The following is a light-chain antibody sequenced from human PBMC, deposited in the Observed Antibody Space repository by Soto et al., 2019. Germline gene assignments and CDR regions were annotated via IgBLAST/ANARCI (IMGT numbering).Light chain of an antibody. V-gene: IGKV4-1*01. Sequence: DIVMTQSPDSLAVSLGERATINCKSSQSVLYSSNNKNYLAWYQQRPGQPPNLLIYWASTRESGVPDRFSGRGFGTDFTLTISSLQAEDVAIYYCQQYFSFPWTFGQGTKVESK. J-gene: IGKJ1*01. CDR1: QSVLYSSNNKNY. CDR3: QQYFSFPWT. CDR2: WAS.